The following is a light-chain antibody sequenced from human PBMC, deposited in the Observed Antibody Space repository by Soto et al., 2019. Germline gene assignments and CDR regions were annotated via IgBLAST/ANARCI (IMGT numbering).Light chain of an antibody. CDR2: AAF. Sequence: DIQMTQSPSSLSASVGDRVTITCRARPSISTYLNWYQQKPAKAPKVLIYAAFSLQSGVPSRFCGPGSGTDFILTITRLQPEDLATYYGQQSYSSPLTFGKRTKLESK. J-gene: IGKJ2*01. V-gene: IGKV1-39*01. CDR1: PSISTY. CDR3: QQSYSSPLT.